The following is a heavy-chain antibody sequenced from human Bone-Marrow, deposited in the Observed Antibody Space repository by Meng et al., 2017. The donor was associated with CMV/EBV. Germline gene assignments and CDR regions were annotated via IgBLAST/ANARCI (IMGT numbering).Heavy chain of an antibody. J-gene: IGHJ6*02. CDR2: INPNNGGT. Sequence: ASVKVSCKASGYTFTAFHMHWVRQAPGQGLEWMGWINPNNGGTKYAQRFQGRVTMTRDTSISTAYMELRSLRSDDTAVYYCARAGYCSSTSCYRVDLYYYGMDVWGQGTTVTVSS. CDR3: ARAGYCSSTSCYRVDLYYYGMDV. CDR1: GYTFTAFH. D-gene: IGHD2-2*02. V-gene: IGHV1-2*02.